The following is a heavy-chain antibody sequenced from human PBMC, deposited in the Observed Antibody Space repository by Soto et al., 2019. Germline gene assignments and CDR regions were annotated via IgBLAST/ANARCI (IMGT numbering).Heavy chain of an antibody. V-gene: IGHV3-30*18. CDR1: GFTFSSYG. CDR2: ISYDGSNK. D-gene: IGHD5-12*01. J-gene: IGHJ6*02. CDR3: AKVFGVATKHDYYYGMDV. Sequence: QVQLVESGGGVVQPGRSLRLSCAASGFTFSSYGMHWVRQAPGKGLEWVAVISYDGSNKYYADSVKGRFTISRDNSKNKLYLQMNSLRAGDTAVYYCAKVFGVATKHDYYYGMDVWGQGTTVTVSS.